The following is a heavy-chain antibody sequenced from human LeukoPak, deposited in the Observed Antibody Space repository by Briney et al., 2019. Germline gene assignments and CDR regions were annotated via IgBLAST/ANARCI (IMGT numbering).Heavy chain of an antibody. J-gene: IGHJ4*02. D-gene: IGHD5-18*01. CDR3: ARGGRYSYGLDY. V-gene: IGHV1-69*05. CDR2: IIPIFGTA. CDR1: GGTFSSYA. Sequence: GASVKVSCKASGGTFSSYAISWVRQAHGQGLEWMGRIIPIFGTANYAQKFQGRVTITTDESTSTAYMELSSLRSEDTAVYYCARGGRYSYGLDYWGQRTLVTVSS.